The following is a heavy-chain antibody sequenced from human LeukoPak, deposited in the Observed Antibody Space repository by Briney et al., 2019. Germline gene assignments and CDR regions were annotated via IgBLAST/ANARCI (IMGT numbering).Heavy chain of an antibody. J-gene: IGHJ6*04. D-gene: IGHD5-12*01. CDR3: AREGMVATIRSQYYYYAMDV. CDR1: GGFISSYY. V-gene: IGHV4-59*01. CDR2: IYYSGST. Sequence: SETLSLTCTVSGGFISSYYWSWIRQPPGKGLEWIGYIYYSGSTNYNPSLNSRVTISVDTPKNQFSLKLNSVTAADTAVYYCAREGMVATIRSQYYYYAMDVWGKGTTVTVSS.